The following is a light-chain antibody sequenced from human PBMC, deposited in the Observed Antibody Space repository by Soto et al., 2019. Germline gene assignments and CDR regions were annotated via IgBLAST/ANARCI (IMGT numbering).Light chain of an antibody. CDR3: SSYTTSTSFIL. Sequence: QSVLTQPASVSVSPGQSITMSCTGTSSDIGNYDFVSWYQQVPGTAPKAMIYEVSSRPSGVSNRFSGSKSGNTASLTISGLQAEDEAYYYCSSYTTSTSFILFGGGTKVTVL. V-gene: IGLV2-14*01. CDR2: EVS. J-gene: IGLJ2*01. CDR1: SSDIGNYDF.